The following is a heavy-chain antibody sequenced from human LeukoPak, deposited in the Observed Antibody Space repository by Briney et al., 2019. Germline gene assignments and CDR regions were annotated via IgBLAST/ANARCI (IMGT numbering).Heavy chain of an antibody. J-gene: IGHJ3*02. CDR1: GYTFTSYY. D-gene: IGHD3-10*01. CDR3: ATPSRYYGSGSYYLNAFDI. Sequence: GASVKVSCKASGYTFTSYYMHWVRQAPGQGLEWMGIINPSGGSTSYTQKFQGRVTMTRDTSTSTVYMELSSLRSEDTAVYYCATPSRYYGSGSYYLNAFDIWGQGTMVTVSS. V-gene: IGHV1-46*01. CDR2: INPSGGST.